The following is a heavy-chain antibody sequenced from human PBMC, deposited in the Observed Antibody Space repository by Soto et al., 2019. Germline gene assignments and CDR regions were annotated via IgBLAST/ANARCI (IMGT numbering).Heavy chain of an antibody. CDR2: IYPGDSDT. V-gene: IGHV5-51*01. D-gene: IGHD1-26*01. CDR3: ARQQTSGSYYWYYYYGMDV. CDR1: GYTFTDYW. J-gene: IGHJ6*02. Sequence: PGESLKISCKGSGYTFTDYWIGWVRQLPGKGLEWMGIIYPGDSDTRYSPSFQGQVTISADKSISTAYLQWSSLKASDTAMYYCARQQTSGSYYWYYYYGMDVWGQGTTVTVSS.